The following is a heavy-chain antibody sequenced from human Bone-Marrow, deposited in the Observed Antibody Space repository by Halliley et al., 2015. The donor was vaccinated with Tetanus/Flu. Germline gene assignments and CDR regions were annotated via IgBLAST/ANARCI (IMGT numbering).Heavy chain of an antibody. Sequence: GLVKPSETLSLTCTLSGGSIGSHFWCWIRQPPGRGLEWIGYIYSSGNTDSNPSLKSRVTISIDTSEKQISLKVRSVTAADTAVYYCARDNGIAVAELDYWGQGTLVTVSS. CDR1: GGSIGSHF. CDR2: IYSSGNT. J-gene: IGHJ4*02. CDR3: ARDNGIAVAELDY. D-gene: IGHD2-8*01. V-gene: IGHV4-59*11.